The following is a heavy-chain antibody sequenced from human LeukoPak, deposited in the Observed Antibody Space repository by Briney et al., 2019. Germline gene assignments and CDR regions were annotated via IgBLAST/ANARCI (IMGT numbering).Heavy chain of an antibody. CDR3: ASPHFDY. J-gene: IGHJ4*02. V-gene: IGHV3-53*01. CDR2: IYSGGST. CDR1: GFTFSSYE. Sequence: PGGSLRLSCAASGFTFSSYEMNWVRQAPGKGLEWVSVIYSGGSTYYADSVKGRFTISRDNSKNTLYLQMNSLRAEDTAVYYCASPHFDYWGQGTLVTVSS.